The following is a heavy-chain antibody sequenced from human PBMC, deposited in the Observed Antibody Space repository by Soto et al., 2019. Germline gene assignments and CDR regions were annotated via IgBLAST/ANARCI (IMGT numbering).Heavy chain of an antibody. J-gene: IGHJ5*02. D-gene: IGHD1-26*01. Sequence: QVQLVQSGAEVKKPGSSVKVSCKASGGTFSSYAISWVRQAPGQGLEWMGGIIPIFGTANYAQKFQGRVMNTAYKSTNTAYMVLSSLRSEDTAEQYCARTISGSYPPNWFDPWGQGTLVTVSS. CDR2: IIPIFGTA. V-gene: IGHV1-69*06. CDR3: ARTISGSYPPNWFDP. CDR1: GGTFSSYA.